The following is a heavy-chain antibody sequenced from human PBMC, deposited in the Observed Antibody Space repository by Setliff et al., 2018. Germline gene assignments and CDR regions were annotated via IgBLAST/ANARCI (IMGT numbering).Heavy chain of an antibody. CDR3: ARGGYSYGLGGFPLDF. J-gene: IGHJ4*02. CDR2: IYTSGST. D-gene: IGHD5-18*01. CDR1: GGSISRGSYD. Sequence: SETLSLTCTVSGGSISRGSYDWSWIRQPAGKGLEWIGRIYTSGSTNYNPSLKSRVTISVDTSKNQFSLKLSSVTAADTAVYYCARGGYSYGLGGFPLDFWGQGTLVTVSS. V-gene: IGHV4-61*02.